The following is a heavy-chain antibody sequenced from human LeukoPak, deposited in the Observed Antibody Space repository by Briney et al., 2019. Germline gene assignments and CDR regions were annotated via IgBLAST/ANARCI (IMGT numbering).Heavy chain of an antibody. CDR3: ASRAAAYYDILTGSEDYYFDY. CDR1: GGSISSYY. V-gene: IGHV4-59*08. Sequence: PSEALSLTCTVSGGSISSYYWSWIRQPSGKGLEWIGYIYYSGSTNYNPSLKSRVTISVDTSKNQFSLKLSSVTAADTAVYYCASRAAAYYDILTGSEDYYFDYWGQGTLVTVSS. J-gene: IGHJ4*02. D-gene: IGHD3-9*01. CDR2: IYYSGST.